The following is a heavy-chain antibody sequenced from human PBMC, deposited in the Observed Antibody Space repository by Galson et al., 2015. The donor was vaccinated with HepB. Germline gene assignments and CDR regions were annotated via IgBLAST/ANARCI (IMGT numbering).Heavy chain of an antibody. D-gene: IGHD3-3*01. V-gene: IGHV3-15*07. Sequence: SLRLSCAASGFTFSNAWMNWVRQAPGKGLEWVGRIKSKTDGGTTDYAAPVKGRFTISRDDSKNTLYLQMNSLKTEDTAVYYCTRTYYDFWSGYSKFDYWGQGTLVTVSS. CDR1: GFTFSNAW. J-gene: IGHJ4*02. CDR2: IKSKTDGGTT. CDR3: TRTYYDFWSGYSKFDY.